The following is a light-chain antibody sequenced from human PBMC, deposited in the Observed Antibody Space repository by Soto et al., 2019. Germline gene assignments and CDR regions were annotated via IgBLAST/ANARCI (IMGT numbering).Light chain of an antibody. Sequence: QSALTQPASVSGSPGQSITISCTGTTNDIGAYNYVSWYQQHPGKALKLMIYDVRNRPSGVSNRFSGSKSGNTASLTISGLHTEDEADYYCSSYVSSSTLVFGTGTKVTVL. CDR3: SSYVSSSTLV. CDR1: TNDIGAYNY. V-gene: IGLV2-14*01. J-gene: IGLJ1*01. CDR2: DVR.